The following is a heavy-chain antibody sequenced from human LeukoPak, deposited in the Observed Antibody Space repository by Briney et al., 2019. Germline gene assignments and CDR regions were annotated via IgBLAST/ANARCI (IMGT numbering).Heavy chain of an antibody. Sequence: SETLSLTCTVSGGSISTYYWSWIRQPPGKGLEWIGYIYYSGSTNYNPSLKSRVTISVDTSKNQFSLKLSSVTAADTAVYYCARRPYCSSTSCSNFDYWGQGTLVTVSS. CDR3: ARRPYCSSTSCSNFDY. CDR2: IYYSGST. J-gene: IGHJ4*02. CDR1: GGSISTYY. V-gene: IGHV4-59*12. D-gene: IGHD2-2*01.